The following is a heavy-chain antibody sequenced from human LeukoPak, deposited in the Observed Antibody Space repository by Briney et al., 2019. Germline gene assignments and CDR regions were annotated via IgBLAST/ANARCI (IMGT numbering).Heavy chain of an antibody. J-gene: IGHJ3*02. CDR1: GGSISSGDYY. D-gene: IGHD2-2*01. Sequence: SETLSLTCTVSGGSISSGDYYWSWIRQPPGKGLEWIGYIYYGGSTYYNPSLKSRVTISVDTSKNQSSLKLSSVTAADTAVYYCARGSDCSSTSCLTDAFDIWGQGTMVTVSS. V-gene: IGHV4-30-4*01. CDR3: ARGSDCSSTSCLTDAFDI. CDR2: IYYGGST.